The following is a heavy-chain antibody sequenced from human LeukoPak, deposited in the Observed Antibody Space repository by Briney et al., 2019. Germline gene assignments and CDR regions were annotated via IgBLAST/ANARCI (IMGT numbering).Heavy chain of an antibody. J-gene: IGHJ4*02. CDR2: IYYSGST. CDR3: ARLSSCFDY. D-gene: IGHD6-13*01. Sequence: KPSETLSLNCTVSGGSISSYYWSWIRQPPGKGLEWIGYIYYSGSTNYNPSLKSRVTISVDTSKNQFSLRLSSVTAADTAVYYCARLSSCFDYWGQGTLVTVSS. CDR1: GGSISSYY. V-gene: IGHV4-59*08.